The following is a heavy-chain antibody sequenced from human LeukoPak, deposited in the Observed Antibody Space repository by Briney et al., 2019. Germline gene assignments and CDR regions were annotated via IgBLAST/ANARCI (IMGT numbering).Heavy chain of an antibody. D-gene: IGHD3-3*01. V-gene: IGHV3-74*01. CDR2: INSDGKKS. J-gene: IGHJ4*02. CDR1: GFTFSSYA. CDR3: ARVRQGKMDFWSGHYYYFDY. Sequence: GGSLRLSCAASGFTFSSYAMSWVRQAPGKGLVWVSGINSDGKKSNYVDSVKGRFTISRDNAANTLYLHMNRLRAEDTAVYYCARVRQGKMDFWSGHYYYFDYWGQGTLVTVSS.